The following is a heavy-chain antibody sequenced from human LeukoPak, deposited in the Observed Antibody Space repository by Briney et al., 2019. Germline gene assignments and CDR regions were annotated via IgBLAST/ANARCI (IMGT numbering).Heavy chain of an antibody. CDR3: ARNDIVVVPAAQGNWFDP. CDR2: INPIFCIA. J-gene: IGHJ5*02. CDR1: RGTFRQYV. Sequence: VSCQACRGTFRQYVFSWVRQPPARGLDGVGRINPIFCIAKIVQKLQGRVTLTPDKSMRTAYMEPSRLRDEETDGYYCARNDIVVVPAAQGNWFDPWGQGTLVTVSS. V-gene: IGHV1-69*04. D-gene: IGHD2-2*01.